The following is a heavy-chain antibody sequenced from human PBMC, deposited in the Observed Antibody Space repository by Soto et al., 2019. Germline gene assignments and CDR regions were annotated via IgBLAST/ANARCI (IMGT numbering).Heavy chain of an antibody. CDR3: ARSITGTTFRFFFDY. CDR2: INAGNGNT. V-gene: IGHV1-3*01. J-gene: IGHJ4*02. D-gene: IGHD1-7*01. CDR1: GYTFTSYA. Sequence: VSVKVSCKASGYTFTSYAMHWVRQAPGQRLEWMGWINAGNGNTKYSQKFQGRVTITRDTSASTAYMELSSLRSEDTAVYYCARSITGTTFRFFFDYWGQGTLVTVSS.